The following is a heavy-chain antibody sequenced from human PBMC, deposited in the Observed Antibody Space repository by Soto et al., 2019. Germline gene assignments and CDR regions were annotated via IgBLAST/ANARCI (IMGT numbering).Heavy chain of an antibody. Sequence: QVQLVESGGGVVQPGRSLRLSCAASGFTFSSYAMHWVRQAPGKGLEWVAVISYDGSNKYYADSVKGRFTISRDNSKNTLYLQMNSLRAEDTAVYYCARVHSGYDFTSLADYWGQGTLVTVSS. CDR3: ARVHSGYDFTSLADY. CDR1: GFTFSSYA. V-gene: IGHV3-30-3*01. D-gene: IGHD5-12*01. J-gene: IGHJ4*02. CDR2: ISYDGSNK.